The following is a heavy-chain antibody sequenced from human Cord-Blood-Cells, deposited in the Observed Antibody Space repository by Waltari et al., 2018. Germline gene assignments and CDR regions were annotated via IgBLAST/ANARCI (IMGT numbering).Heavy chain of an antibody. J-gene: IGHJ4*02. CDR2: IYPRDADT. CDR1: GYSFTSYW. D-gene: IGHD5-18*01. V-gene: IGHV5-51*01. CDR3: ARGSGGYSYGWIDY. Sequence: EVQLAQSRAEVKKPGETLKISCKGSGYSFTSYWSGWVRQLPGKGLEWPGIIYPRDADTRYSPSFQGQVTIAADKSISPAYRQWSSLKASDTAMYYCARGSGGYSYGWIDYWGQGTLVTVSS.